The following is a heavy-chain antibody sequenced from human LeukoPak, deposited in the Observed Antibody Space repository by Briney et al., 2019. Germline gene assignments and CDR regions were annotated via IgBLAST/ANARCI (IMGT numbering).Heavy chain of an antibody. CDR1: GFTFSSYS. D-gene: IGHD3-3*01. Sequence: PGGSLRLSCAASGFTFSSYSMNWVRQAPGKGLEWVSSISSSSSYIYYADSVKGRFTISRDNSKNTLYLQMNSLRAEGTAVYYCAKDQPRAGETIFWRSDWGQGTLVTVSS. CDR3: AKDQPRAGETIFWRSD. CDR2: ISSSSSYI. V-gene: IGHV3-21*04. J-gene: IGHJ4*02.